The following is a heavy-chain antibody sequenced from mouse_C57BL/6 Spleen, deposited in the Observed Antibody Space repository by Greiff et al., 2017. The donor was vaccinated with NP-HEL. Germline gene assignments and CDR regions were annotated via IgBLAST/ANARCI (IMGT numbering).Heavy chain of an antibody. Sequence: EVKVVESGGDLVKPGGSLKLSCAASGFTFSSYGMSWVRQTPDKRLEWVATISSGGSYTYYPDSVKGRFTISRDNAKNTLYLQMSSLKSEDTAMYYCARQYYGSSYERDYAMDYWGQGTSVTVSS. V-gene: IGHV5-6*01. CDR1: GFTFSSYG. D-gene: IGHD1-1*01. J-gene: IGHJ4*01. CDR2: ISSGGSYT. CDR3: ARQYYGSSYERDYAMDY.